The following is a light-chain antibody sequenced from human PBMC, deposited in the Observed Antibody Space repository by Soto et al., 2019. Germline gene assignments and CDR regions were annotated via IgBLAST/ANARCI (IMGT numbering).Light chain of an antibody. J-gene: IGLJ1*01. V-gene: IGLV1-44*01. CDR2: YDN. CDR1: SSTLGRSM. CDR3: AAWDDSLNGEI. Sequence: QSVLTQSPSPSGTPGQRVVISCSGSSSTLGRSMVNCFQQLPGTAPHLLMSYDNQRPSGVPARFSGSRSGSSASLAISGLQYEDEADYYCAAWDDSLNGEIFGTGTKVTVL.